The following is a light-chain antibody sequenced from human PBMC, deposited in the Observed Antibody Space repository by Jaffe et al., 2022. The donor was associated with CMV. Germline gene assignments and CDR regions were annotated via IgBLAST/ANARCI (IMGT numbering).Light chain of an antibody. J-gene: IGLJ2*01. CDR3: QAWDSSTAWVV. Sequence: SYELTQPPSVSVSPGQTASITCRGDHLGDKFACWYQQKPGQSPILVTFQNIKRPSGIPERFSGSKSGNTATLTISGAQPMDEADYYCQAWDSSTAWVVFGGGTKLTVL. CDR2: QNI. V-gene: IGLV3-1*01. CDR1: HLGDKF.